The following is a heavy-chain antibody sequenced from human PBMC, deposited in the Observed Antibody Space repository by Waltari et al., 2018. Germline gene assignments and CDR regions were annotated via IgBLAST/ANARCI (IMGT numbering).Heavy chain of an antibody. Sequence: EVQPAESGGGLVKPGGSLGPSCVTSGFALSSQSMNWVRQAPGEGLEWISSISSTGTYTHYADSVKGRFTISRDNAKNSLYLQMNSLRAEDTGVYWCATGGWGFYLDNWGQGTLVTFSS. CDR1: GFALSSQS. D-gene: IGHD7-27*01. CDR2: ISSTGTYT. J-gene: IGHJ4*02. V-gene: IGHV3-21*01. CDR3: ATGGWGFYLDN.